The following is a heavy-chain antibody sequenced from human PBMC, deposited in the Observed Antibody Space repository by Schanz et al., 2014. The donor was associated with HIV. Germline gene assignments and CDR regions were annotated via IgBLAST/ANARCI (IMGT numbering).Heavy chain of an antibody. Sequence: MQLVESGGAVVRPGGSLRLSCLASGFTFNNYAMSWVRQAPGKGLEWVAVINWNGDTTYYADSVKGRFTISRDDSRNTLFLQINSLRSADTAIYYCARERVGAIDCWGQGTLVTVSS. J-gene: IGHJ4*02. D-gene: IGHD1-26*01. V-gene: IGHV3-23*04. CDR1: GFTFNNYA. CDR2: INWNGDTT. CDR3: ARERVGAIDC.